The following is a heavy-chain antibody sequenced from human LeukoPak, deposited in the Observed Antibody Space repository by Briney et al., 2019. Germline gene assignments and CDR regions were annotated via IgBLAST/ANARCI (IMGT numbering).Heavy chain of an antibody. CDR2: MNPNSGNT. CDR3: ARGQSWVGYYYYMDV. CDR1: GGTFSSYA. Sequence: ASVKVSCKASGGTFSSYAISWVRQAPGQGLEWMGGMNPNSGNTGYAQKFQGRVTITRNTSISTAYMELSSLRSGDTAVYYCARGQSWVGYYYYMDVWGKGTTVTVSS. D-gene: IGHD3-16*01. J-gene: IGHJ6*03. V-gene: IGHV1-8*03.